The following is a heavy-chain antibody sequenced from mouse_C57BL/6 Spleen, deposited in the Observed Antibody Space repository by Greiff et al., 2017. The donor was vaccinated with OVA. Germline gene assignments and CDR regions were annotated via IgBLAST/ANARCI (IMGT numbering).Heavy chain of an antibody. V-gene: IGHV1-64*01. CDR1: GYTFTSYW. CDR2: IHPNSGSN. Sequence: VQLQQSGAELVKPGASVKLSCKASGYTFTSYWLNWVKRGPGQGLEWIGMIHPNSGSNNYNEKLKSKATLTVDKSSSTAYMQLSSLTSEDSAVYYCASPPYYAMDYWGQGTSVTVSS. CDR3: ASPPYYAMDY. J-gene: IGHJ4*01.